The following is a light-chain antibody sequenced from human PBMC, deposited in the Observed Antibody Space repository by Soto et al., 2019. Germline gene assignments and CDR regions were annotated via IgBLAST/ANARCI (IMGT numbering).Light chain of an antibody. J-gene: IGKJ1*01. CDR3: QQYNNWPPWT. CDR1: QSVSSN. V-gene: IGKV3-15*01. CDR2: GAS. Sequence: EIVMTQSPATLSLCRGEISTLSCRSSQSVSSNLAWYQQKPGQAPRLLIYGASTRATGIPARFSGSGSGTEFTLTISSLQSEDFAVYYCQQYNNWPPWTFGQGTKVDIK.